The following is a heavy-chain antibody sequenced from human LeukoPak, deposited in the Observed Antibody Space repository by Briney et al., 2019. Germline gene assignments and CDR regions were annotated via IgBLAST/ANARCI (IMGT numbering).Heavy chain of an antibody. CDR1: GGSFSGYY. D-gene: IGHD3-22*01. V-gene: IGHV4-34*01. J-gene: IGHJ4*02. Sequence: SETLSLTCAVYGGSFSGYYWSWIRQPPGKGLEWIGEINHSGSTNYNPSLKSRVTISVDTSKNQFSLKLSSVTAADTAVYYCARVGGSGYYFTRSPFDYSGQGTLVTVSS. CDR3: ARVGGSGYYFTRSPFDY. CDR2: INHSGST.